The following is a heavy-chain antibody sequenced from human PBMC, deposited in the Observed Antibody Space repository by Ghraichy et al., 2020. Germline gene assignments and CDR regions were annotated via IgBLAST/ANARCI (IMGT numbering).Heavy chain of an antibody. J-gene: IGHJ4*02. CDR2: ISDSAGST. V-gene: IGHV3-23*01. Sequence: GGSMRLSCAASGFTFSRYAMTWVRQAPGKGLEWVSTISDSAGSTQYADSVKGRFTISRDSSRDTLYLQMNSLRVEDTAVYYCARASGYVDYWCQGTLVTVSS. CDR3: ARASGYVDY. D-gene: IGHD6-13*01. CDR1: GFTFSRYA.